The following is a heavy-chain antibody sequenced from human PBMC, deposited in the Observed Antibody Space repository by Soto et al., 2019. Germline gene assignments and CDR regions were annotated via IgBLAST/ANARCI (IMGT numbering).Heavy chain of an antibody. J-gene: IGHJ2*01. CDR2: IIPIFGTA. CDR1: GGTFSSYA. D-gene: IGHD2-21*01. Sequence: QVQLVQSGAEVKKPGSSVKVSCKASGGTFSSYAISWVRQAPGQGLEWMGGIIPIFGTANYAQKFLGRVTMTGDESTSTAYMELNRLSSEVTAVYYCGSATYCGGECYPPCWYFHLWGRGTLVTVSS. CDR3: GSATYCGGECYPPCWYFHL. V-gene: IGHV1-69*01.